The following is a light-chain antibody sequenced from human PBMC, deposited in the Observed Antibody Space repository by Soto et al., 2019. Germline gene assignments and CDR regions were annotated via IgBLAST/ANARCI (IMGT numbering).Light chain of an antibody. CDR1: QDISNY. J-gene: IGKJ1*01. Sequence: DIQMTQSPSSLSASVGDRVTITCQASQDISNYLNWYQQKPGKAPKLLIYDASNLETGVPSRSSGSGSGTDFTFTISSLQPEDIATYYCQQYDNLLKTFGQGTKVDIK. V-gene: IGKV1-33*01. CDR3: QQYDNLLKT. CDR2: DAS.